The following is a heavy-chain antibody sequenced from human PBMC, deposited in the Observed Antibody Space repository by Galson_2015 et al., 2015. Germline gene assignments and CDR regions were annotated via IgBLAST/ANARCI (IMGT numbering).Heavy chain of an antibody. CDR2: ISYDGSNK. V-gene: IGHV3-30-3*01. D-gene: IGHD6-13*01. CDR3: ARERAAAGPPGDY. Sequence: AVISYDGSNKYYADSVKGRFTISRDNSKNTLYLQMNSLRAEDTAVYYCARERAAAGPPGDYWGQGTLVTVSS. J-gene: IGHJ4*02.